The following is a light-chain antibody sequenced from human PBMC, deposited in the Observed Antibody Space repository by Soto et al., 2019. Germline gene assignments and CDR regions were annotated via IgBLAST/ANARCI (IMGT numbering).Light chain of an antibody. CDR1: QSVSSNY. Sequence: EIVLTQSPGTLSLSPGEGATLSCRASQSVSSNYLAWYQQKPGQAPRLLIYGASSRATGIPDRFSGSGFGTDFTLAISRLEPEDCAVYYCQQYGSTAPITFGQGTRLEIK. CDR2: GAS. V-gene: IGKV3-20*01. CDR3: QQYGSTAPIT. J-gene: IGKJ5*01.